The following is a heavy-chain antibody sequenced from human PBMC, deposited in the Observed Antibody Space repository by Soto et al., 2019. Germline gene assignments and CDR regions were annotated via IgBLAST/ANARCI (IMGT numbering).Heavy chain of an antibody. D-gene: IGHD4-17*01. CDR3: ARDDDYADSGFDY. V-gene: IGHV3-33*01. Sequence: QVQLVESGGGVVQPGTSLRLSCAASGFTFSRHGMHWVRQTPGKGLEWLAVILNDASGHWYADSVKGRFTSSRDNFENTLYLQMNGLRLEDTAMYYCARDDDYADSGFDYWGQGTLVTVSS. J-gene: IGHJ4*02. CDR1: GFTFSRHG. CDR2: ILNDASGH.